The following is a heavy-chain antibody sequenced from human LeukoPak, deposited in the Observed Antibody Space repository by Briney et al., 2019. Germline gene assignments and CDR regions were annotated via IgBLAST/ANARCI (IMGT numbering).Heavy chain of an antibody. CDR2: IRYDGSNK. CDR1: GFTFSSYG. CDR3: AKGGYYDSGGYSANVPFDY. J-gene: IGHJ4*02. Sequence: GGSLRFSCAASGFTFSSYGMHWVRQAPGKGLEWVAFIRYDGSNKYYADSVKGRFTISRDNSKNTLYLQMNSLRAEDTAVYYCAKGGYYDSGGYSANVPFDYWGQGTLVTVSS. D-gene: IGHD3-22*01. V-gene: IGHV3-30*02.